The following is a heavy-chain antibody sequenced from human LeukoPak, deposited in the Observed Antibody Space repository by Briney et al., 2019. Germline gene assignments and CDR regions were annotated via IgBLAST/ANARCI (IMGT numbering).Heavy chain of an antibody. V-gene: IGHV5-51*01. CDR2: IYPGDSDT. D-gene: IGHD4-17*01. Sequence: GEFLKISCKGSGYSFTSYWIGWVRQMPGKGLEWMGIIYPGDSDTRYSPSFQGQVTISADKSISTAYLQWSSLKASDTAMYYCARADYGDYVGYDWFDPWGQGTLVTVSS. CDR1: GYSFTSYW. J-gene: IGHJ5*02. CDR3: ARADYGDYVGYDWFDP.